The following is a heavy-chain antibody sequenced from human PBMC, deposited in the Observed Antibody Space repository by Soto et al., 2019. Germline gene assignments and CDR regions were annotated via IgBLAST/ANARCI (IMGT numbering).Heavy chain of an antibody. Sequence: GGSLRLSYAASGGTRVGFAMGCVLKDPGKGLEYVSGISSNGVGTYYANSVQGRFTISRDNSKNTVYLQMGSLRPEDMAVYYCARRARPDFYYMDVWGKGTTVTVSS. CDR1: GGTRVGFA. CDR3: ARRARPDFYYMDV. V-gene: IGHV3-64*01. CDR2: ISSNGVGT. J-gene: IGHJ6*03. D-gene: IGHD6-6*01.